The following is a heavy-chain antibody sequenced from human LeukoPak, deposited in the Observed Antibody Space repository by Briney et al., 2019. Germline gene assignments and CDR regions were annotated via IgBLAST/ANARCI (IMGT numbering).Heavy chain of an antibody. D-gene: IGHD3-10*01. CDR1: GFTFSGYW. V-gene: IGHV3-7*05. CDR3: VRGSSGTAVRGAAWAWFDP. Sequence: GGALRLSCTASGFTFSGYWMTWVRQAPGKGLEWVANIKPDGSEKYYVDSVKGRFTISRDNAENSLYLQMNSLRVEDTAVYYCVRGSSGTAVRGAAWAWFDPWGQGTLVTVSS. CDR2: IKPDGSEK. J-gene: IGHJ5*02.